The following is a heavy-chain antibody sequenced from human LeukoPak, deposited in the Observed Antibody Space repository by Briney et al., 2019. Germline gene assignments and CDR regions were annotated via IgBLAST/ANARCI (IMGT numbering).Heavy chain of an antibody. CDR3: ARRPGN. CDR1: VRRVSKK. J-gene: IGHJ4*02. V-gene: IGHV3-53*01. Sequence: GGSLRLSCVDLGVRRVSKKISWVRQAPGKGLEWVSLIYSGGAIRYADSVKGRFTISRDSSKNTLFLQMNDLTVEDTARYYCARRPGNWGQGILVTVSS. CDR2: IYSGGAI. D-gene: IGHD1-14*01.